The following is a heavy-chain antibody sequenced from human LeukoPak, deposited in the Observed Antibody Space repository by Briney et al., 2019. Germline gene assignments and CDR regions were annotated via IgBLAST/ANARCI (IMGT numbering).Heavy chain of an antibody. J-gene: IGHJ4*02. CDR1: GYTFTGYY. Sequence: GASVKVSCKASGYTFTGYYMHWVRQAPGQGLGWMGWINPNSGGTNYAQKFQGRVTMTRDTSISTAYMELSRLRSDDTAVYYCAHHSRGRGRGYYYFDYWGQGTLVTVSS. D-gene: IGHD5-12*01. CDR2: INPNSGGT. V-gene: IGHV1-2*02. CDR3: AHHSRGRGRGYYYFDY.